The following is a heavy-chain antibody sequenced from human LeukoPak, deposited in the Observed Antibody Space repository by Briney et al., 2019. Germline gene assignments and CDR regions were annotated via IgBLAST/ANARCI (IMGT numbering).Heavy chain of an antibody. D-gene: IGHD6-19*01. CDR3: ARVPARIAVDANGVHMDV. CDR1: GGSISSYY. CDR2: IYTSGST. Sequence: SETLSLTCAVSGGSISSYYWSWFRQPAGKGLEWIGRIYTSGSTNYNPSLKSRVTMSVDTSKNQSSMKLSSVTAAGTAVYYCARVPARIAVDANGVHMDVWGNGTTVTVSS. V-gene: IGHV4-4*07. J-gene: IGHJ6*03.